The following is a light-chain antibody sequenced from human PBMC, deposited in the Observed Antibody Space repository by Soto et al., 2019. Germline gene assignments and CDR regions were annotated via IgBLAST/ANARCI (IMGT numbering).Light chain of an antibody. CDR3: SSYAGSNIYVV. Sequence: QSVLTQPPSASGSPGQSVTISCTGTSSDVGGYNYVSWYQQHPGKAPKLMIYEVDKRPSGVPDRFSGSKSGNTAPLTVSGLQAEDEADYYCSSYAGSNIYVVFGGGTKLTVL. CDR1: SSDVGGYNY. V-gene: IGLV2-8*01. J-gene: IGLJ2*01. CDR2: EVD.